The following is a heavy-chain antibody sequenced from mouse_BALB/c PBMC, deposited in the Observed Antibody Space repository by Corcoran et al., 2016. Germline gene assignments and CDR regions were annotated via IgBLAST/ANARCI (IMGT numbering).Heavy chain of an antibody. Sequence: QIQLVQSGPELKKPGETVKISCKASGYTFTNYGMNWVKQAPGKGLKWMGWINTYTGEPTYADDFKGRFAFSLETSASTAYLQINNLKNEDTATYFCARKAYYGNYGNAYWGQGTLVTVSA. CDR3: ARKAYYGNYGNAY. CDR2: INTYTGEP. D-gene: IGHD2-10*01. V-gene: IGHV9-3-1*01. CDR1: GYTFTNYG. J-gene: IGHJ3*01.